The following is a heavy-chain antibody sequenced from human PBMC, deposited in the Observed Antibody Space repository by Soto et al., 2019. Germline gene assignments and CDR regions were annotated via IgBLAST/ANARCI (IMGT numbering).Heavy chain of an antibody. CDR2: ISAYNGNT. D-gene: IGHD2-2*01. CDR1: GYTFTSYG. Sequence: ASVKVYCQASGYTFTSYGISWVRQAPGQGLEWMGWISAYNGNTNYAQKLQGRVTMTTDTSTSTAYMELRSLRSDDTAVYYCGRVVPAAMGWFDPWGQGTLVTVSS. V-gene: IGHV1-18*01. CDR3: GRVVPAAMGWFDP. J-gene: IGHJ5*02.